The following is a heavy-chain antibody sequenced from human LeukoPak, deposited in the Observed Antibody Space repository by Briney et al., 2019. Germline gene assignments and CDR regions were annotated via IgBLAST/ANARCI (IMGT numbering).Heavy chain of an antibody. Sequence: GGSLRLSCAASGFTFSSYAMSWVRQAPGKGLEWVGRIKSKTDGGTTDYAAPVKGRFTISRDDSKNTLYLQMNSLKTEDTAVYYCTTLLWFAYGMDVWGQGTTVTVSS. J-gene: IGHJ6*02. V-gene: IGHV3-15*01. CDR3: TTLLWFAYGMDV. D-gene: IGHD3-10*01. CDR2: IKSKTDGGTT. CDR1: GFTFSSYA.